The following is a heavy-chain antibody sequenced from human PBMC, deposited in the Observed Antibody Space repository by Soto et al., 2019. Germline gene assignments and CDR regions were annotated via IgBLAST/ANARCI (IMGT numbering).Heavy chain of an antibody. CDR1: GYSFTSYD. CDR2: MNPYSGNT. Sequence: QVQLVQSGAEVKKPGASVKVSCKASGYSFTSYDINWVRQATGQGLEWMGWMNPYSGNTGYAQEFQGRVTMTRSTSISTAYMELSSLRSENPAVYYCAREVHSGTHDYWGQGTLVTVSS. V-gene: IGHV1-8*01. CDR3: AREVHSGTHDY. D-gene: IGHD1-26*01. J-gene: IGHJ4*02.